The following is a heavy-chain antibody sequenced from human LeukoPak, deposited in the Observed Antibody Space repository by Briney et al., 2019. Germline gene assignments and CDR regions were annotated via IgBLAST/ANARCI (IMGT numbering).Heavy chain of an antibody. CDR2: IWLDGSNK. V-gene: IGHV3-33*06. J-gene: IGHJ4*02. Sequence: GGSLRLSCAASRFTFSSYGMHWGRQAPGMGLVRLPVIWLDGSNKYYADSVKGRLTISRDNSKNTLYLQMNSLRAEDTAVYYCAKDHLQGSYYLDYWGQGTLVTVSS. CDR3: AKDHLQGSYYLDY. D-gene: IGHD3-10*01. CDR1: RFTFSSYG.